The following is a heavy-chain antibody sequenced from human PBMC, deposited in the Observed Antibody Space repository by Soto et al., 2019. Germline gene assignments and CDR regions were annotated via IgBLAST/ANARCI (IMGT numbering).Heavy chain of an antibody. CDR1: GFTFNTYW. J-gene: IGHJ4*02. CDR3: ARRIAVAGTYDH. Sequence: PGGSLRLSCAACGFTFNTYWMHWVRQVPGKGLECVSRIDGDGTTTHYADSVQVRFTISRDNAKNTLYLQMNSLRAEDSAVYLCARRIAVAGTYDHWGQGTLVTVSS. CDR2: IDGDGTTT. D-gene: IGHD6-19*01. V-gene: IGHV3-74*01.